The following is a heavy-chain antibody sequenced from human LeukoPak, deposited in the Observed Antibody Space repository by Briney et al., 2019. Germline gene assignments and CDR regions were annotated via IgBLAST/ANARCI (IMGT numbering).Heavy chain of an antibody. CDR3: WFRYQLLSIDY. J-gene: IGHJ4*02. CDR2: ISGSGGST. V-gene: IGHV3-23*01. CDR1: GFTFSSYA. D-gene: IGHD2-2*01. Sequence: GGSLRLFCAASGFTFSSYAMSWVRQAPGKGLEWVSAISGSGGSTYYADSVKGRFTISRDNSKNTLYLQMNSLRAEDTAVYYCWFRYQLLSIDYWGQGTLVTVSS.